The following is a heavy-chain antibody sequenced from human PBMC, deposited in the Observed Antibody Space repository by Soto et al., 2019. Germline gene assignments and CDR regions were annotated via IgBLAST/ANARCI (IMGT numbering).Heavy chain of an antibody. V-gene: IGHV3-48*02. D-gene: IGHD3-10*01. J-gene: IGHJ5*02. CDR3: ARVTAWFGDANWFDP. CDR1: GFTFSICS. Sequence: LRLACAASGFTFSICSMNWVRQAPGKGLEWVSYISTSSSNIYYADSVKGRFTISRDNAKNSLYLQMNSLRDEDTAVYYCARVTAWFGDANWFDPWGQGPLVTVSP. CDR2: ISTSSSNI.